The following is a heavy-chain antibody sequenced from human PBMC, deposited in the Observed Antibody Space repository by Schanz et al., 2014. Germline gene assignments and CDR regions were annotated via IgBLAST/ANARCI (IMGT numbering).Heavy chain of an antibody. CDR3: AKGRFGELSAFDI. J-gene: IGHJ3*02. V-gene: IGHV3-9*01. Sequence: VQLVESGGGVVQPGRSLRLSCAASGFTFDKYAMHWVRQAPGKGLEWVSVISWNSGTIGYADSVKGRFTISRDNAKNSLYLQMNSLRAEDTAVYYCAKGRFGELSAFDIWGQGTMVTVSS. D-gene: IGHD3-10*01. CDR2: ISWNSGTI. CDR1: GFTFDKYA.